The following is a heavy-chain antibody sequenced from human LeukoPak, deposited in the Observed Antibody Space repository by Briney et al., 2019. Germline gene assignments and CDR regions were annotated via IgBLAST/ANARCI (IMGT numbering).Heavy chain of an antibody. J-gene: IGHJ4*02. Sequence: PGGSLRLSCAASGFIFSDYHMSWIRQAPGKGLEWVSYISPGGDEVYFADSVKGRFTTSRDNAKNSLFLQMSSLTAEDTAVYYCSGGRDIAVAGPGGYFDYWGQGSLVTVSS. V-gene: IGHV3-11*01. CDR3: SGGRDIAVAGPGGYFDY. CDR1: GFIFSDYH. D-gene: IGHD6-19*01. CDR2: ISPGGDEV.